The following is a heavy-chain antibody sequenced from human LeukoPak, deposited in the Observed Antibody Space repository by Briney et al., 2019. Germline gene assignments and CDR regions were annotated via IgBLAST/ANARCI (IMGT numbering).Heavy chain of an antibody. CDR1: GVSISIYY. J-gene: IGHJ4*02. CDR2: IYNSGST. Sequence: SETLSLTCTVSGVSISIYYWSWIRQPPGKGLEWIGYIYNSGSTIYSSSLKSRATISADTSKNQFSLQLSSVTAADTAVYYCVRDRELNYWGQGTLVTVSS. D-gene: IGHD1-7*01. V-gene: IGHV4-59*01. CDR3: VRDRELNY.